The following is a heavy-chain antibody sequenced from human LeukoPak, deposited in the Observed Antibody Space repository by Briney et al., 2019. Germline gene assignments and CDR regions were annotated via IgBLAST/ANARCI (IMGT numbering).Heavy chain of an antibody. D-gene: IGHD4-17*01. CDR1: GGSISSSSYY. V-gene: IGHV4-39*01. CDR3: ARPTTVMTYWYFDL. CDR2: IYYSGST. Sequence: SETLSLTCTVSGGSISSSSYYWGWIRQPPGKGLEWIGSIYYSGSTYYNPSLKSRVTISVDTSKNQFSLKLSSVTAADTAVYYCARPTTVMTYWYFDLWGRGTLVTVSS. J-gene: IGHJ2*01.